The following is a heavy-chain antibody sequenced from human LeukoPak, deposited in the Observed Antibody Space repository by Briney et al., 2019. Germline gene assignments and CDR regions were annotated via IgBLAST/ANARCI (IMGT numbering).Heavy chain of an antibody. J-gene: IGHJ4*02. V-gene: IGHV3-30*02. CDR3: AIGDGLGELSSSFNY. D-gene: IGHD3-16*02. CDR1: GLRFRNYG. CDR2: IHYDGSNK. Sequence: PGGSLRLSCVVSGLRFRNYGMHWVRQAPGKGLEWVAVIHYDGSNKYYADSVKGRFTISRDSSKNTLYLQMNSLRAEDTAVYYCAIGDGLGELSSSFNYWGQGTLVTVSS.